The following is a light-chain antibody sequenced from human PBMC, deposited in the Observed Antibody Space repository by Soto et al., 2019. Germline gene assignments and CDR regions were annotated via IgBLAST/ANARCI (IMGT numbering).Light chain of an antibody. V-gene: IGKV1-6*01. CDR1: QGIRND. CDR2: AAS. CDR3: LQDYSYPPT. J-gene: IGKJ1*01. Sequence: AIPMTQSPSSLSASLGDRVTITCRASQGIRNDLGWYQQKPGKAPNLLLYAASSLKGSAPSRFSSSGSGTDFPLTISSLQPEDSATYYCLQDYSYPPTFGQGTKVEIK.